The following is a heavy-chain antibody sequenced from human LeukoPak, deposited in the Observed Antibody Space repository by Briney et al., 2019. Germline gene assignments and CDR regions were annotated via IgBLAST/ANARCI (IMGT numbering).Heavy chain of an antibody. CDR3: AGGAPARYYYGSGSYYPHDY. V-gene: IGHV4-34*01. Sequence: PSETLSLTCAVYGGSFSGYYWSWIRQPPGKGLEWIGEINHSGSTNYNPSLKSRVTISVDTSKNQFSLKLSSVTAADTAVYYCAGGAPARYYYGSGSYYPHDYWGQGTLVTVSS. CDR2: INHSGST. CDR1: GGSFSGYY. J-gene: IGHJ4*02. D-gene: IGHD3-10*01.